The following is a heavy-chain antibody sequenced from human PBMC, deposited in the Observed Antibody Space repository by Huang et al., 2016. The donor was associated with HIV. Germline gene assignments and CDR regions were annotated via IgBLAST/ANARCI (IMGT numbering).Heavy chain of an antibody. Sequence: QVQLVQSGAEVKKAGASVKVSCKASGYTFTRYYMHWVRQAPGQRLEWMAIINPSGGSKSYAQEFQGRGTRTRDTSTSTVYMELSSLRAEDAAVYYCARGPGGAAAGYYFDYWGQGTLVTVSS. CDR1: GYTFTRYY. CDR2: INPSGGSK. J-gene: IGHJ4*02. D-gene: IGHD6-13*01. CDR3: ARGPGGAAAGYYFDY. V-gene: IGHV1-46*03.